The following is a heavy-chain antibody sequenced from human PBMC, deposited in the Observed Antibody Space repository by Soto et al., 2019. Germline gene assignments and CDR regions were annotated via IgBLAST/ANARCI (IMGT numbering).Heavy chain of an antibody. V-gene: IGHV3-7*03. D-gene: IGHD3-3*01. CDR1: GCTFSSYW. Sequence: GRLRLSGAASGCTFSSYWMSWVRQAPGKGLEWVANIKQDGSEKYYVDSVKGRFTISRDNAKNSLYLQMNSLRAEDTAVYYCARVLTIFGVVTTFDYWGQGTLVTSPQ. CDR3: ARVLTIFGVVTTFDY. J-gene: IGHJ4*02. CDR2: IKQDGSEK.